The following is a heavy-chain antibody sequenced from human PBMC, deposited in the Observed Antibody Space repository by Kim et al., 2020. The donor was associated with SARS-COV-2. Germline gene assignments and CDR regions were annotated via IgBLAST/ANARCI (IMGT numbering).Heavy chain of an antibody. CDR3: ARGVRPTMAGFDY. J-gene: IGHJ4*02. Sequence: YADSVKGRFTISRDNAKNSLYLQMNSLRAEDTAVYYCARGVRPTMAGFDYWGQGTLVTVSS. D-gene: IGHD3-10*01. V-gene: IGHV3-48*03.